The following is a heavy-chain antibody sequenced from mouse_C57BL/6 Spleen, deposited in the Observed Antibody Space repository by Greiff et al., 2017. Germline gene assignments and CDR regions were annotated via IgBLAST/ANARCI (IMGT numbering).Heavy chain of an antibody. Sequence: VQLQQPGAELVKPGASVKMSCKASGYTFTSYWITWVKQRPGQGLEWIGDIYPGSGSTNYNEKFKSKDTLTVDKSSSTAYMRLNSLTSEDAAVYYCAIYDGYYGLDYWGQGTTLTVSS. J-gene: IGHJ2*01. CDR1: GYTFTSYW. D-gene: IGHD2-3*01. V-gene: IGHV1-55*01. CDR2: IYPGSGST. CDR3: AIYDGYYGLDY.